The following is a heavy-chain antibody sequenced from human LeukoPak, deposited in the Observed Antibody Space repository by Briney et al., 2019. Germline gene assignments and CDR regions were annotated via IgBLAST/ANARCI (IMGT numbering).Heavy chain of an antibody. CDR2: IRYDGSNK. Sequence: GGSLRLSCAASGFTFSSYGMHWVRQAPGKGLEWVAVIRYDGSNKYYADSVKGRFTISRDNSKNTLYLQMNSLRAEDTAVYYCARDLQIVVGAAARGRGPFDPWGQGTLVTVSS. CDR1: GFTFSSYG. D-gene: IGHD2-2*01. V-gene: IGHV3-33*01. J-gene: IGHJ5*02. CDR3: ARDLQIVVGAAARGRGPFDP.